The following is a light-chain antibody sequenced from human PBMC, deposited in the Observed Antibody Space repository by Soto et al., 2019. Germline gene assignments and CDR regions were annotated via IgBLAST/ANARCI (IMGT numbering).Light chain of an antibody. CDR3: QQANSFPLT. J-gene: IGKJ4*01. V-gene: IGKV1-12*01. Sequence: DIQMTQSPSSVSASVGDRVTITCRASQGISNWLAWYQQKPGKAPKLLIYAASSSQSGVPSRFSGSGFGTDFTLTISSLQPEDFATYYCQQANSFPLTFGGGTKVELK. CDR1: QGISNW. CDR2: AAS.